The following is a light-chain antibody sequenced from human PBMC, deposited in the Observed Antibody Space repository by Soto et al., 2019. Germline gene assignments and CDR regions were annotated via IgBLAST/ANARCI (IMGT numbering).Light chain of an antibody. CDR2: EVS. CDR3: SSYAVTNIFV. Sequence: QAVVTQPPSASGSPGQSVTISCTGTSSDVGGYNYVSWYQQHPGKAPKVIIYEVSKRPSGVPDRFSGSKSGSTASLTVSGLQAEDEADYYCSSYAVTNIFVFGTGTQLTVL. CDR1: SSDVGGYNY. V-gene: IGLV2-8*01. J-gene: IGLJ7*01.